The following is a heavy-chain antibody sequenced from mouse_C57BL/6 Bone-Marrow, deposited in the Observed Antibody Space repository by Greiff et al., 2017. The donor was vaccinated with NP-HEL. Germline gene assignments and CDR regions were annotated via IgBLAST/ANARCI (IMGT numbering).Heavy chain of an antibody. J-gene: IGHJ2*01. V-gene: IGHV2-5*01. Sequence: VHLVESGPGLVQPSQSLSITCTVSGFSLTSYGVHWVRQSPGKGLEWLGVIWRGGSTDYNAAFMSRLSITKDNSKSQVFFKMNSLQADDTAIYYCAKGDGNPYYFDYWGQGTTLTVSS. CDR3: AKGDGNPYYFDY. CDR2: IWRGGST. CDR1: GFSLTSYG. D-gene: IGHD2-1*01.